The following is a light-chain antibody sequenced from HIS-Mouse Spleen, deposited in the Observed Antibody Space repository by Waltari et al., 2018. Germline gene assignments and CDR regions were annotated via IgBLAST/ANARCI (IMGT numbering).Light chain of an antibody. V-gene: IGLV3-10*01. CDR1: AFPTKS. CDR3: YSTDSSGNHRV. Sequence: SYELTQPPSVSVSPGQTARITCSGAAFPTKSAYWYQQKSGQAPVLVIYEDSKRPSGIPERFSGSSSGTMATLTISGAQVEDEADYYCYSTDSSGNHRVFGGGTKLTVL. J-gene: IGLJ2*01. CDR2: EDS.